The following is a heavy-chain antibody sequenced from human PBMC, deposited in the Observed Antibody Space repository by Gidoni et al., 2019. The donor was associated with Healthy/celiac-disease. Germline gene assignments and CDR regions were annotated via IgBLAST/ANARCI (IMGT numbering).Heavy chain of an antibody. D-gene: IGHD3-3*01. J-gene: IGHJ4*02. V-gene: IGHV3-49*05. CDR3: TRDPDYDFWSGYYPLFDY. Sequence: EVQLVESGGGLLKPGRSLRLSCTASGFTFGDYAMSWFRQAPGKGLEWVGFIRSKAYGGTTEYAASVKGRFTISRDDSKSIAYLQMNSLKTEDTAVYYCTRDPDYDFWSGYYPLFDYWGQGTLVTVSS. CDR1: GFTFGDYA. CDR2: IRSKAYGGTT.